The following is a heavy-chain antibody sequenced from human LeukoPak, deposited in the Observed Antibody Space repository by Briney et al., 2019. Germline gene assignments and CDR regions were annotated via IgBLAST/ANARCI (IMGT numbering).Heavy chain of an antibody. D-gene: IGHD4-23*01. Sequence: GGSLRLSCAASRFSFSTYAMSWVRQAPGKGLEWVSTISGSGGSTYYADSVKGRFTISRDNSKNTLYLQMNSLRADDTAVYYCAKNSNSKPDNWGQGTLVTVSS. CDR3: AKNSNSKPDN. CDR1: RFSFSTYA. J-gene: IGHJ4*02. CDR2: ISGSGGST. V-gene: IGHV3-23*01.